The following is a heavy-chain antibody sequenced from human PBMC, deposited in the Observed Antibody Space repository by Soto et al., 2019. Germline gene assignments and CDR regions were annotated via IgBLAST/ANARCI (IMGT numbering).Heavy chain of an antibody. V-gene: IGHV4-59*01. J-gene: IGHJ4*02. D-gene: IGHD6-13*01. Sequence: SETLSLTCTVSGGSISSNYWTWIRQPPGKGLEWIGYVYNSGSTNYNPSLKSRVTISEDTSKSQFSLKVNSMTAADTAVYYCARYRREAVAGYTLDNWGQGILVTGSS. CDR3: ARYRREAVAGYTLDN. CDR1: GGSISSNY. CDR2: VYNSGST.